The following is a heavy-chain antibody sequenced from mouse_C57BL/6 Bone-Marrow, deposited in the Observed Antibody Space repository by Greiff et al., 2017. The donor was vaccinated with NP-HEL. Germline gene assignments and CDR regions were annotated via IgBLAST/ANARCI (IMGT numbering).Heavy chain of an antibody. CDR2: IDPENGDT. J-gene: IGHJ4*01. Sequence: EVKVVESGAELVRPGASVKLSCTASGFNIKDDYMHWMKQRPEQGLEWIGWIDPENGDTEYASKFQGKATITADTSSNTAYLQLSSLTSEDTAVYYCTTGHCWGQGTSVTVSS. V-gene: IGHV14-4*01. CDR3: TTGHC. CDR1: GFNIKDDY.